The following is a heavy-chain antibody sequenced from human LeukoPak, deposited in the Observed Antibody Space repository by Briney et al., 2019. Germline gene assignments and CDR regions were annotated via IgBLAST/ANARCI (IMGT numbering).Heavy chain of an antibody. Sequence: GGSLRLSCAASGFTFSSYAMSWVRQPPGKGLEWVSGISGSGGSTYYADSVKGRFTISRDNSKNTLYLQMNSLRAEDTAVYYCAKDHDRYVYVWGSYRLPDYWGQGTLVTVSS. D-gene: IGHD3-16*02. V-gene: IGHV3-23*01. J-gene: IGHJ4*02. CDR2: ISGSGGST. CDR1: GFTFSSYA. CDR3: AKDHDRYVYVWGSYRLPDY.